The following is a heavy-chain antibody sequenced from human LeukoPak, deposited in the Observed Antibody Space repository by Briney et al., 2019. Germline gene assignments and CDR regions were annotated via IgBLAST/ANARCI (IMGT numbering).Heavy chain of an antibody. CDR1: GGSISSSSYY. Sequence: SETLSLTCTVSGGSISSSSYYWGWIRQPPGKGLEWIGSIYYSGSTYYNPSLKSRVTISVDTPKNQFSLKLSSVTAADTAVYYCARARVGARTAFDIWGQGTMVTVSS. J-gene: IGHJ3*02. CDR2: IYYSGST. CDR3: ARARVGARTAFDI. V-gene: IGHV4-39*07. D-gene: IGHD4/OR15-4a*01.